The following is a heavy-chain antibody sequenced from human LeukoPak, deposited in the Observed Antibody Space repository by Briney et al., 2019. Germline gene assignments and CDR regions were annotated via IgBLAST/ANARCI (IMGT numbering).Heavy chain of an antibody. CDR2: IDPNSGGT. CDR1: GYTFTGHY. CDR3: ARWRGYVSGWSGPFDD. V-gene: IGHV1-2*02. D-gene: IGHD6-19*01. Sequence: SVKVSCKASGYTFTGHYMHWVRQAPGQGLEWMGWIDPNSGGTNYAQKFQGRVNMTRDTSISTAYMELSSLRSDDTAVYYCARWRGYVSGWSGPFDDWGQGTLVTVSS. J-gene: IGHJ4*02.